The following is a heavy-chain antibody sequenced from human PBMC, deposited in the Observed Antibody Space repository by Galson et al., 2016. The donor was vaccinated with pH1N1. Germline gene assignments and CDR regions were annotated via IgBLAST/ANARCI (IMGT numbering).Heavy chain of an antibody. CDR3: ARHTRWSMPPDY. CDR1: GYPFSDYW. D-gene: IGHD2-15*01. J-gene: IGHJ4*02. CDR2: INPGDSET. V-gene: IGHV5-51*01. Sequence: QSGAEVKKPGDSLKISCKGSGYPFSDYWIVWVRQMPGRGLESMGLINPGDSETIYTPSFQGQVIISADRSLATAYLYWNTLKASDTGMYYCARHTRWSMPPDYWGQGTLVTVSS.